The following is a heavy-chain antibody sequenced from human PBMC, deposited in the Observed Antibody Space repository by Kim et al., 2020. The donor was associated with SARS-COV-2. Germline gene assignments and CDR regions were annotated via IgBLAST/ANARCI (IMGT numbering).Heavy chain of an antibody. CDR1: GYTFTSYA. CDR3: ARDCSTSWYPEYYFDY. D-gene: IGHD2-2*01. V-gene: IGHV1-3*01. Sequence: ASVKVSCKASGYTFTSYAMHWVRQAPGQRLEWMGWINAGNGNTKYSQKFQGRVTITRDTSASTAYMELSSLRSEDTAVYYCARDCSTSWYPEYYFDYWGQGTLVTVSS. J-gene: IGHJ4*02. CDR2: INAGNGNT.